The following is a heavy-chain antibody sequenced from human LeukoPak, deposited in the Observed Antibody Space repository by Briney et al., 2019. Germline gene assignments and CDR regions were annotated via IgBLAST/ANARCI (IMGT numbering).Heavy chain of an antibody. V-gene: IGHV3-7*01. J-gene: IGHJ5*02. D-gene: IGHD3-16*02. CDR3: VRAIMITFGGVIVIPRWFDP. CDR2: IKQDGSEK. CDR1: GFTFSSYW. Sequence: GGSLRLSCAASGFTFSSYWMSWVRQAPGKGLEWVANIKQDGSEKYYVDSVKGRFTISRDNAKNSLYLQMNSLRAEDTAVYYCVRAIMITFGGVIVIPRWFDPWGQGTLVTVSS.